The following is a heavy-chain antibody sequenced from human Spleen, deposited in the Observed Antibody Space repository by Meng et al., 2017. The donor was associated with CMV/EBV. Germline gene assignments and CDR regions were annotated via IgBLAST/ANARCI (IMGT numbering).Heavy chain of an antibody. D-gene: IGHD1-20*01. Sequence: SETLSLTCTVSGASIDNSTYYWAWIRQPPGKGLEWIGTFYSGGSTYHNPSFRSRVTISIDTSKNQFSLNLSSVTAADTAVYYCARVNWNPDFWGQGTLVTVSS. CDR3: ARVNWNPDF. J-gene: IGHJ4*02. V-gene: IGHV4-39*07. CDR2: FYSGGST. CDR1: GASIDNSTYY.